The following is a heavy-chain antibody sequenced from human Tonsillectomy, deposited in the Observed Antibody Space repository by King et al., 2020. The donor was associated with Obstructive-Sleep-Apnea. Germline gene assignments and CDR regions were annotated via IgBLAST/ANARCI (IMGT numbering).Heavy chain of an antibody. Sequence: VQLQESGPGLVKPSETLSLTCTVSGGSISSYYWSWIRQPPGKGLEWIGYIYYSGSTNYNPSLQSRVTISVDTSKNQFSLKLSSVTAADTAVYYCARFEKPIFDYWGQGTLVTVSS. J-gene: IGHJ4*02. D-gene: IGHD1-14*01. CDR2: IYYSGST. V-gene: IGHV4-59*01. CDR1: GGSISSYY. CDR3: ARFEKPIFDY.